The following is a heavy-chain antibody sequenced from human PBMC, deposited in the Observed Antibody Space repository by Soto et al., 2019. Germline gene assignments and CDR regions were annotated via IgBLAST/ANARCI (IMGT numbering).Heavy chain of an antibody. V-gene: IGHV1-3*01. CDR2: INAGNGNT. CDR3: ARATGNSGAFDI. D-gene: IGHD2-8*02. CDR1: GYTFTSYA. Sequence: ASVKVSCKASGYTFTSYAMHWVRQAPGQRLEWVGWINAGNGNTKYSQKFQGRVTITRDTSASTAYMELSSLRSEDTAVYYCARATGNSGAFDIWGQGTMVTVSS. J-gene: IGHJ3*02.